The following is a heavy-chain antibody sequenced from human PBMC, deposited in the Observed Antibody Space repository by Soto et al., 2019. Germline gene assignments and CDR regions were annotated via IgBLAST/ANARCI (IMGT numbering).Heavy chain of an antibody. J-gene: IGHJ4*02. CDR1: GYTFTNSG. CDR3: AITTCSATSCYLELIY. D-gene: IGHD2-2*01. V-gene: IGHV1-18*04. CDR2: VSGYNGNT. Sequence: GASVKVSCKASGYTFTNSGISWVRQAPGQGLEWMGWVSGYNGNTNYAQKVQGRVTMTTDTSTNTAYMELRSLRSDDTAVYYCAITTCSATSCYLELIYWGQGTLVTVSS.